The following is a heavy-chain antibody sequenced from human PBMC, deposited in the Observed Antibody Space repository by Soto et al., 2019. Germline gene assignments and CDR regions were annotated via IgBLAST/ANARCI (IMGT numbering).Heavy chain of an antibody. CDR2: INPSGGST. CDR1: GYTFTSYY. V-gene: IGHV1-46*01. Sequence: ASVKVSCKASGYTFTSYYMHWVRQAPGQGLEWMGIINPSGGSTSYAQKFQGRVTMTRDTSTSTVYMELSSLRSEDTAVYYCAREDGGSLALPQYYYYYYGMDVWGQGTTVTVS. CDR3: AREDGGSLALPQYYYYYYGMDV. D-gene: IGHD2-15*01. J-gene: IGHJ6*02.